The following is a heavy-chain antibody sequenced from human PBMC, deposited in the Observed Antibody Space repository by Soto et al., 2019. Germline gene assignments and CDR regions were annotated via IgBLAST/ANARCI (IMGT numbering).Heavy chain of an antibody. CDR3: ARVYYDFWSGYYTGGEKGSNWFDP. CDR1: GGSFSGYY. Sequence: QVQLQQWGAGLLKPSETLSLTCAVYGGSFSGYYWSWIRQPPGKGLEWIGEINHSGSTNYNPSLKSRVTISVDTSKNQFSLKLSSVTAADTAVYYCARVYYDFWSGYYTGGEKGSNWFDPWGQGTLVTVSS. J-gene: IGHJ5*02. D-gene: IGHD3-3*01. V-gene: IGHV4-34*01. CDR2: INHSGST.